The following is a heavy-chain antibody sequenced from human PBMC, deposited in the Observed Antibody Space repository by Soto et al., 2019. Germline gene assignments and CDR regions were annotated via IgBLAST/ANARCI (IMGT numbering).Heavy chain of an antibody. CDR2: ISAYNGNT. CDR1: GYTFTSYG. Sequence: WASVKVSCKDSGYTFTSYGISWARQAPGQGLEWMGWISAYNGNTNYAQKLQGRVTMTTDTSTSTAYMELRSLRSDDTAVYYCAXVNYDFWSGYLGNYYYYGMDVWGQGTTVTVSS. CDR3: AXVNYDFWSGYLGNYYYYGMDV. D-gene: IGHD3-3*01. J-gene: IGHJ6*02. V-gene: IGHV1-18*04.